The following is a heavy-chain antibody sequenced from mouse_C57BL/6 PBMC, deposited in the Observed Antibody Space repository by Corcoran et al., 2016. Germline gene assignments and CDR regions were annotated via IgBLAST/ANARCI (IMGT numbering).Heavy chain of an antibody. CDR1: GFSLSTSGMG. CDR2: IYWDDDK. CDR3: ARSRAGDYGSSYYFDY. Sequence: QVTLKESGPGILQSSQTLSLTCSFSGFSLSTSGMGVSWIRQPSGKGLEWLAHIYWDDDKRYNPSLKSRLTISKDTSRNQVFLKITSVDTADTATYYCARSRAGDYGSSYYFDYWGQGTTLTVSS. D-gene: IGHD1-1*01. J-gene: IGHJ2*01. V-gene: IGHV8-12*01.